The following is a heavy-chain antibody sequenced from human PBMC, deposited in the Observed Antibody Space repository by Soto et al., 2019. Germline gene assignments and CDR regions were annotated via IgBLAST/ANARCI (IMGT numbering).Heavy chain of an antibody. D-gene: IGHD3-10*01. J-gene: IGHJ6*02. CDR3: ARDRDVYYYYGMDV. Sequence: LRLSCAASGFTFSSYSMNWVRQAPGKGLEWVSSISSSSSYIYYADSVKGRFTISRDNAKNSLYLQMNSLRAEDMAVYYCARDRDVYYYYGMDVWGQGTTVTVSS. CDR1: GFTFSSYS. CDR2: ISSSSSYI. V-gene: IGHV3-21*01.